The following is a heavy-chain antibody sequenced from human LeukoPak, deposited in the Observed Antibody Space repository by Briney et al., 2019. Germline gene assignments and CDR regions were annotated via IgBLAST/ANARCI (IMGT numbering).Heavy chain of an antibody. CDR3: ASGEYYGDAFDI. V-gene: IGHV3-53*04. CDR2: IYSGGST. Sequence: GGSLRLSCVGPGFTFSIYAMSWVRQAPGKGLEWVSVIYSGGSTYYADSVKGRFTISRHNSKNTLYLQMNSLRAEDTAVYYCASGEYYGDAFDIWGQGTMVTVSS. J-gene: IGHJ3*02. D-gene: IGHD3-16*01. CDR1: GFTFSIYA.